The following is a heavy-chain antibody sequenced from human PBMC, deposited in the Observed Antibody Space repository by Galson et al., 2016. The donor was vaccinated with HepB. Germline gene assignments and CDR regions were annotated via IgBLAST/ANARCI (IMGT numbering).Heavy chain of an antibody. D-gene: IGHD1-26*01. CDR2: ISSSGTYI. V-gene: IGHV3-21*01. CDR3: ARGKEWEDAFDI. CDR1: GFTFSSYS. Sequence: SLRLSCAASGFTFSSYSVNWVRQAPGKGLEWVSSISSSGTYIYYADSAKGRFTISRDNAKRSLYLQMNSLRAEDTAVYYCARGKEWEDAFDIWGQGTMVTVSS. J-gene: IGHJ3*02.